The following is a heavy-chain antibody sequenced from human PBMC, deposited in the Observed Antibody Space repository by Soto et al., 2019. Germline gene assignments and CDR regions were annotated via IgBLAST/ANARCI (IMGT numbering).Heavy chain of an antibody. CDR1: GFTFSSYG. J-gene: IGHJ6*02. CDR2: IWYDGSNK. CDR3: VRDGDYGDYVGYYGMDV. Sequence: QVQLVESGGGVVQPGRSLRLSCAASGFTFSSYGMHWVRQAPGKGLEWVAVIWYDGSNKYYADSVKGRFTISRDNSKNTLYLQMNSLRAEDTAVYYCVRDGDYGDYVGYYGMDVWGQGTTVTVSS. V-gene: IGHV3-33*01. D-gene: IGHD4-17*01.